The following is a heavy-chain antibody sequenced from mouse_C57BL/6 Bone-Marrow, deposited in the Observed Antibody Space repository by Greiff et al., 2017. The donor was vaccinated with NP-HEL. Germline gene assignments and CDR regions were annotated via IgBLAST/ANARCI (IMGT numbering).Heavy chain of an antibody. CDR1: GFTFSDYG. CDR2: ISSGSSTI. V-gene: IGHV5-17*01. D-gene: IGHD1-1*01. J-gene: IGHJ3*01. Sequence: EVMLVESGGGLVKPGGSLKLSCAASGFTFSDYGMHWVRQAPEKGLEWVAYISSGSSTIYYADTVKGRFTISRDNAKNTLFLQMTSQRSEDTAMYYCARQVYYYGSSPFAYWGQGTLVTVSA. CDR3: ARQVYYYGSSPFAY.